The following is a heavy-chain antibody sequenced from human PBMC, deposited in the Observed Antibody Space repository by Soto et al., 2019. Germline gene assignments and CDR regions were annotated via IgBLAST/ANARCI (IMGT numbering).Heavy chain of an antibody. Sequence: EVQLVESGGGLVQPGGSLRLSCAASGFTFSSYWMHWVRQAPGKGLVWVSRINSDGSSTSYADSVKGRFTISRDNAKNTLYLQMNSLRAEDTAVYYCARGDIEYYDILTGYLNWFDPWGQGTLVTVSS. J-gene: IGHJ5*02. V-gene: IGHV3-74*01. D-gene: IGHD3-9*01. CDR3: ARGDIEYYDILTGYLNWFDP. CDR1: GFTFSSYW. CDR2: INSDGSST.